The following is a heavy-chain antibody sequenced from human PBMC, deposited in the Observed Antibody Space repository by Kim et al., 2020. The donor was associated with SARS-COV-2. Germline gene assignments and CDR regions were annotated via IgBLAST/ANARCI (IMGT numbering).Heavy chain of an antibody. V-gene: IGHV3-23*01. D-gene: IGHD6-19*01. Sequence: YADAVKGRCTIDKDNSKNTLYLQMNSLRAEDTAVYYCATLLAVAGEGDYWGQGTLVTVSS. CDR3: ATLLAVAGEGDY. J-gene: IGHJ4*02.